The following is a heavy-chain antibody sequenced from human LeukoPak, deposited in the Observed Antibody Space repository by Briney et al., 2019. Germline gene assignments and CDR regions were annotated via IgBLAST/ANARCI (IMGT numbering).Heavy chain of an antibody. V-gene: IGHV3-21*01. CDR2: ISSSSSYI. J-gene: IGHJ4*02. Sequence: GGSLRLSCAASGFTFSSYSMNWVRQAPGKGLEWVSSISSSSSYIYYADSVKGRFTISRDNAKNSLYLQMNRLRAEDTAVYYCERHIPPSCWGPIRCWGQGTLVTVSS. CDR1: GFTFSSYS. CDR3: ERHIPPSCWGPIRC. D-gene: IGHD3-16*01.